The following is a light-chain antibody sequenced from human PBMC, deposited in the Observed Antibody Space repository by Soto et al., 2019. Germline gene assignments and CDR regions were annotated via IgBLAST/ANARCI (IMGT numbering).Light chain of an antibody. V-gene: IGKV1-13*02. CDR1: QDITSA. CDR2: AAS. Sequence: AIQLTQSPSSLSASVGDRVTITCRASQDITSALAWYQQKPGKAPNLLIYAASSLKXGVPXRFXXXXXXXXXXXXXXXXQPEDFATYYCQQFNSYVITFGQGTRLETK. CDR3: QQFNSYVIT. J-gene: IGKJ5*01.